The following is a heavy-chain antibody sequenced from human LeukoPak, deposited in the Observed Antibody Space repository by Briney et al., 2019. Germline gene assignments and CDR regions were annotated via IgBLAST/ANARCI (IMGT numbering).Heavy chain of an antibody. Sequence: PGESLKISCKGSGYSFASYWIGWVRQMPGKDLEWMGIIYPGDSDTRYSPSFQGQVTISADKSINTAYLQWSSLKASDTAMYYCARLPHYYYYYMDVWGKGTTVTVSS. CDR1: GYSFASYW. V-gene: IGHV5-51*03. CDR3: ARLPHYYYYYMDV. J-gene: IGHJ6*03. CDR2: IYPGDSDT.